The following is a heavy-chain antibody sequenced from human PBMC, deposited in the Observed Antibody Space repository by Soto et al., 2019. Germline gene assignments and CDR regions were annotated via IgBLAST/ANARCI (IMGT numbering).Heavy chain of an antibody. J-gene: IGHJ5*02. Sequence: GGSLRLSCAASGFTFSSYAMSWVRQAPGKGLEWVSAISGSGGSTYYADSVKGRFTISRDNSKNTLYLQMNSLRAEDTAVYYCAKDGHSSGWYGYWLDPWGKGTLVTVAS. D-gene: IGHD6-19*01. CDR2: ISGSGGST. V-gene: IGHV3-23*01. CDR1: GFTFSSYA. CDR3: AKDGHSSGWYGYWLDP.